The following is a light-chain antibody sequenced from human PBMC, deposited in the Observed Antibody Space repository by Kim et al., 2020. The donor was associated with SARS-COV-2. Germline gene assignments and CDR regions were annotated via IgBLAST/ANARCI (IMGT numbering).Light chain of an antibody. CDR3: QQYFSIPT. CDR2: WAS. V-gene: IGKV4-1*01. CDR1: QSVFFSSNNKNY. J-gene: IGKJ2*01. Sequence: DIVMTQSPDSLAVSLGERATINCKSSQSVFFSSNNKNYLAWYQHKPGQPPKLLIYWASTRESGVPDRFSGSGSVTDFTLTISSLQAEDVAVYYYQQYFSIPTFGQGTKLEL.